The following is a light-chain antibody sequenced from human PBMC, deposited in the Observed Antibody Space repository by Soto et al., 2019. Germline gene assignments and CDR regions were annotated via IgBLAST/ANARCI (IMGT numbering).Light chain of an antibody. J-gene: IGKJ1*01. CDR1: QTISSW. CDR3: QHYNSYSEA. Sequence: DIQITQSPSSLSSSVVERFTITCRASQTISSWLAWYQQKPGKAPKLLIYKASTIKSGVPSRFSGSGSGTEFTLTISRLEPDDFATYYCQHYNSYSEAFGQGTKVDIK. CDR2: KAS. V-gene: IGKV1-5*03.